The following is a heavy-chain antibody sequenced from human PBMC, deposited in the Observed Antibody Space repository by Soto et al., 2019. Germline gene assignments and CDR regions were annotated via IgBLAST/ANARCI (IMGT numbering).Heavy chain of an antibody. CDR1: GFTFRTYT. D-gene: IGHD5-12*01. Sequence: SGGSLRLSCVASGFTFRTYTMNWVRQAPGKGLEWVSGIRGFSPYTFYAESVKGRFTISRDNAKNSLYLQMNSLGVEDTAVYYCARDRGYDAHDYYYNAMDVWGKGTTVTVS. J-gene: IGHJ6*04. V-gene: IGHV3-21*01. CDR2: IRGFSPYT. CDR3: ARDRGYDAHDYYYNAMDV.